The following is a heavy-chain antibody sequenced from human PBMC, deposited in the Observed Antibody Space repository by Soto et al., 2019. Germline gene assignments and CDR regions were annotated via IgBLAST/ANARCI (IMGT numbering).Heavy chain of an antibody. Sequence: GESLKISCKGSGYSFTSYWIGWVRQMPGKGLEWMGIIYPGDSGTRYSPFFQGQVTISADKSISTAYLQWSSLKASDTAMYYCARHNRYSSTWFEGWFDPWGQGTLVTVSS. CDR1: GYSFTSYW. D-gene: IGHD6-13*01. V-gene: IGHV5-51*01. CDR3: ARHNRYSSTWFEGWFDP. J-gene: IGHJ5*02. CDR2: IYPGDSGT.